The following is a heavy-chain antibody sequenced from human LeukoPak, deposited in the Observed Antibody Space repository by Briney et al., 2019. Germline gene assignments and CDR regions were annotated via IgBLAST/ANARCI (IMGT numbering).Heavy chain of an antibody. CDR1: GFTLRSYT. CDR3: ARGFAEAVPGYFDY. Sequence: GGSLRLSCAASGFTLRSYTMNWVRQAPGKGLEWVSSIGISSNKIYYADSVKGRFIISRDNAKNSVYLQMNSLRAEDTAVYYCARGFAEAVPGYFDYWGQGTLVTVSS. CDR2: IGISSNKI. D-gene: IGHD6-19*01. J-gene: IGHJ4*02. V-gene: IGHV3-21*01.